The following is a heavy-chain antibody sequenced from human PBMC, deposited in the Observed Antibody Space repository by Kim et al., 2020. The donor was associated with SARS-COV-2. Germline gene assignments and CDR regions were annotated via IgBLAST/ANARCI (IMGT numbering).Heavy chain of an antibody. D-gene: IGHD5-12*01. Sequence: GGSLRLSCAASGFTFSSYSMNWVRQAPGKGLEWVSYISSSSNTIYYADSVKGRFTISRDNAKNSLYLQMNSLRDEDTAVYYCARDFVVLFPFTYSGYDSSVYYYGMDVWGQGTTVTVSS. V-gene: IGHV3-48*02. CDR2: ISSSSNTI. J-gene: IGHJ6*02. CDR1: GFTFSSYS. CDR3: ARDFVVLFPFTYSGYDSSVYYYGMDV.